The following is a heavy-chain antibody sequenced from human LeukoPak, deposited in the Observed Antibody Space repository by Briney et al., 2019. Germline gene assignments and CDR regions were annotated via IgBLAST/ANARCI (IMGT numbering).Heavy chain of an antibody. CDR2: IIPILGIA. D-gene: IGHD3-16*01. Sequence: SVKVSCKASGGTFSSYAISWVRQAPGQGLEWMGRIIPILGIANYAQKFQGRVTITADKSTSTAYMELSSLRSEDTAVYYCAKDKEDSYDYVWGSIDYWGQGTLVTVSS. CDR3: AKDKEDSYDYVWGSIDY. V-gene: IGHV1-69*04. CDR1: GGTFSSYA. J-gene: IGHJ4*02.